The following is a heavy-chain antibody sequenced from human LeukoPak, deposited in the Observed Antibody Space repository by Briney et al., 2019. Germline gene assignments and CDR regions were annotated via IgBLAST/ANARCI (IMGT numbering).Heavy chain of an antibody. V-gene: IGHV3-30*18. Sequence: PGGALRLSCAASGFSFSSYGMHWVRQAPGKGLEWVAVILYDGSNKYYADSVKGRFTISRDNSMNTLYLQINSLRAEDTAVYYCAKYSSSWFVDYWGQGTLVTVSS. CDR2: ILYDGSNK. J-gene: IGHJ4*02. CDR1: GFSFSSYG. CDR3: AKYSSSWFVDY. D-gene: IGHD6-13*01.